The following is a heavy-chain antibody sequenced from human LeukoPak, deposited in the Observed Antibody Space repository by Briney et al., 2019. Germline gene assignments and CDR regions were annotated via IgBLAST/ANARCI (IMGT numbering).Heavy chain of an antibody. CDR1: GYSISSGYY. CDR2: IYHSGST. V-gene: IGHV4-38-2*02. J-gene: IGHJ4*02. Sequence: PSETLSLTCTVSGYSISSGYYWGWIRQSPGKGLEWIGSIYHSGSTYYNPSLKSRVTISLDTSKNQFSLKLSSMTAADTAVYYCASTTVRTGYWGQGTLVTVSS. D-gene: IGHD4-17*01. CDR3: ASTTVRTGY.